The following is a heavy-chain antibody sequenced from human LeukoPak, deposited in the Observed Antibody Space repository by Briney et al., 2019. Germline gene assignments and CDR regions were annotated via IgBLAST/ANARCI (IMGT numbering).Heavy chain of an antibody. CDR2: ISGSDDSA. D-gene: IGHD2-21*01. Sequence: GGSLRLSCAASGFTFSSYAMSWVRQAPGKGLEWVSAISGSDDSAYYADSVKGRFTISRDKSKNTLYLQMHSLRAEDTAVYYCAKAPVTSCRGAYCYPFDSWGQGTLVTVSS. CDR3: AKAPVTSCRGAYCYPFDS. CDR1: GFTFSSYA. J-gene: IGHJ4*02. V-gene: IGHV3-23*01.